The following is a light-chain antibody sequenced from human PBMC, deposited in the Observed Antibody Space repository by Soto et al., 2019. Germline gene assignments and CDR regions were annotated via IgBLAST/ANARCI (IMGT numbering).Light chain of an antibody. V-gene: IGKV3-15*01. CDR1: QSVSSN. J-gene: IGKJ1*01. Sequence: EIVMTQSPATMSVSPGERATLSCRASQSVSSNLAWYKQKPGQDPRLLIYGASTRATGIPARFSGSGSGTEFSLTISCLQSEDFAGYYCQQYNNWRRTFGQGTKVEIK. CDR2: GAS. CDR3: QQYNNWRRT.